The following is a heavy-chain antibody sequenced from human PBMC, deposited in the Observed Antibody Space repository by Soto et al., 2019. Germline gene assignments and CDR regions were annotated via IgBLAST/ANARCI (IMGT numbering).Heavy chain of an antibody. Sequence: ASVKVSCKASGYPFDTYGINWVRQAPGQRPEWMGWISAYNGQTDYAQNFQGRVTMATDTSTNTAYMELRNLRSDDTAVYYCARDPHDLWNSYFFDPWGPGTLVTVSS. D-gene: IGHD3-3*01. CDR1: GYPFDTYG. V-gene: IGHV1-18*01. J-gene: IGHJ5*02. CDR3: ARDPHDLWNSYFFDP. CDR2: ISAYNGQT.